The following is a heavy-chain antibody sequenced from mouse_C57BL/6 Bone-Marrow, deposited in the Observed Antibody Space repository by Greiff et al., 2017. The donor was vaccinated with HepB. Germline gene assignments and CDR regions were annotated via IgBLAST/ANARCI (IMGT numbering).Heavy chain of an antibody. V-gene: IGHV5-12*01. CDR1: GFTFSDYY. CDR2: ISNGGGST. Sequence: DVKLVESGGGLVQPGGSLKLSCAASGFTFSDYYMYWVRQTPEKRLEWVAYISNGGGSTYYPDTVKGRFTISRDNAKNTLYLQMSRLKSEDTAMYYCARQATVVCYWYFDVWGTGTTVTVSS. CDR3: ARQATVVCYWYFDV. D-gene: IGHD1-1*01. J-gene: IGHJ1*03.